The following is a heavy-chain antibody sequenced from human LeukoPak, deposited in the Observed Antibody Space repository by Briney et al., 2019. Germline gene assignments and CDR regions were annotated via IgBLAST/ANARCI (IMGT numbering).Heavy chain of an antibody. D-gene: IGHD3-9*01. CDR1: GGSFNGYY. CDR3: ARGNYDILTGYLY. CDR2: INHSGST. J-gene: IGHJ4*02. Sequence: PSETLSFTCAVYGGSFNGYYWSWIRQPPGKGLEWIGEINHSGSTNYNPSLKSRVTISVDTSKNQFSLKLSSVTAADTAVYYCARGNYDILTGYLYWGQGTLVTVSS. V-gene: IGHV4-34*01.